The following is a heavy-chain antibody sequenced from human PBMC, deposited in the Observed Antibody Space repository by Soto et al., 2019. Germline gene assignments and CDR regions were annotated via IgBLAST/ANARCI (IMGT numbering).Heavy chain of an antibody. Sequence: GSLRLSCAASGFTFSSYWMHWVRQAPGKGLVWVSRINSDGSSTSYADSVKGRFTISRDNAKNTLYLQMNSLRAEDTAVYYCARGDMVEPDYYYYYMDVWGKGTTVTVSS. J-gene: IGHJ6*03. V-gene: IGHV3-74*01. CDR2: INSDGSST. CDR3: ARGDMVEPDYYYYYMDV. CDR1: GFTFSSYW. D-gene: IGHD3-10*01.